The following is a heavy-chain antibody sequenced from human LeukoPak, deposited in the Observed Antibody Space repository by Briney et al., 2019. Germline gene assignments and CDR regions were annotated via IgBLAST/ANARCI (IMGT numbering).Heavy chain of an antibody. CDR3: ARVQSPSLWLWLKAGYFDY. Sequence: ASVKVSCKASGYTFTGYYMHWVRQAPGQGLEWMGWINPNSGGTNYAQKFQGRVTMTRDTSISTAYMELSRLRSDDTAVYYCARVQSPSLWLWLKAGYFDYWGQGTLVTVSS. D-gene: IGHD5-18*01. V-gene: IGHV1-2*02. J-gene: IGHJ4*02. CDR1: GYTFTGYY. CDR2: INPNSGGT.